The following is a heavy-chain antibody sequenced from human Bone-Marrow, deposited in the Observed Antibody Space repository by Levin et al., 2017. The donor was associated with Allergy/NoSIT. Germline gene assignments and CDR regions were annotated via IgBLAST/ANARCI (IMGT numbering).Heavy chain of an antibody. CDR1: GYTFTGHS. D-gene: IGHD3-10*01. CDR3: ARVTGDLAKFMTMIRGMIINFEY. V-gene: IGHV1-2*02. Sequence: GESLKISCRASGYTFTGHSMHWVRQAPGQGLEWMGWINPKNGGTDYAQKFQGRVTMTRDTSTSTAYMELSRLKSDDTAVYYCARVTGDLAKFMTMIRGMIINFEYWGQGTLVTVSP. CDR2: INPKNGGT. J-gene: IGHJ4*02.